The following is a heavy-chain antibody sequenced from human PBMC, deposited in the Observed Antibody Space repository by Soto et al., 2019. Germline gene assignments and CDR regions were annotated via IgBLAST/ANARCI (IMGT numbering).Heavy chain of an antibody. CDR1: GFTFRNYA. J-gene: IGHJ6*02. CDR2: ISGSGGST. Sequence: EVQLLESGGGWVQPGGFLRLSFAASGFTFRNYAMSWVRQAPGKVLEWVSTISGSGGSTYYADSVKGRFTISRDNSQNTLYLQMHSLRAGDTAVYYCAKTTVIVGYYYGMEVWGQGTTVSVSS. CDR3: AKTTVIVGYYYGMEV. D-gene: IGHD4-17*01. V-gene: IGHV3-23*01.